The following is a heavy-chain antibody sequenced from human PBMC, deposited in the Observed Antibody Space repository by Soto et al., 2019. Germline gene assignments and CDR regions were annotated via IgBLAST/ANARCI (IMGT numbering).Heavy chain of an antibody. CDR1: GGTFSSYT. D-gene: IGHD4-17*01. V-gene: IGHV1-69*02. CDR2: IIPILGIA. J-gene: IGHJ3*02. CDR3: ASDYGGNSLGAFDI. Sequence: QVQLVQSGAEVKKPGSSVKVSCKASGGTFSSYTISWVRQAPGQGLEWMGRIIPILGIANYAQKFQGRVTITADKSTSTAYMELSSLRSEDTAVYYCASDYGGNSLGAFDIWGQGTMVTVSS.